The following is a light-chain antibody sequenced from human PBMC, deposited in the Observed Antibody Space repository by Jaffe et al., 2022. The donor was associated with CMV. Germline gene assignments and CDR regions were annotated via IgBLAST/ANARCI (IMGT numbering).Light chain of an antibody. CDR2: QDN. CDR3: QAWDSSTVV. Sequence: SYELTQPPSVSVSPGQTASITCSGDKLGEKFACWYQQKPGLSPVLVIYQDNKRPSGIPERFSGSNSGNTATLVISGTQTMDEADYYCQAWDSSTVVFGGGTKLTVL. CDR1: KLGEKF. V-gene: IGLV3-1*01. J-gene: IGLJ3*02.